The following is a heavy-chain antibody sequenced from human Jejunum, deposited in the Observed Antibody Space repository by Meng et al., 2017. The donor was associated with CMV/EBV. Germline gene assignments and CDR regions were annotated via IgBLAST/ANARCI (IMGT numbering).Heavy chain of an antibody. CDR2: ITSSSSTV. Sequence: CTASGFAVSSYSMNWVRQAPGKGLEWISYITSSSSTVFYADSVRGRFTISRDNANNSLYLQMNNLRADDTALYYCARDPVLSGLDVWGQGATVTVSS. CDR1: GFAVSSYS. J-gene: IGHJ6*02. V-gene: IGHV3-48*04. CDR3: ARDPVLSGLDV.